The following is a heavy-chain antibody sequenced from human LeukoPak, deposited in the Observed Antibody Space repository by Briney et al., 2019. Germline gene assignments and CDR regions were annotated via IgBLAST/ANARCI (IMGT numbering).Heavy chain of an antibody. CDR1: GFTFSSYS. V-gene: IGHV3-21*01. CDR2: IISSSSYI. J-gene: IGHJ6*02. D-gene: IGHD6-19*01. CDR3: ASRTGGWGPTWDV. Sequence: GGSLRLSCAASGFTFSSYSMNWVRQAPGKGLEWVSSIISSSSYIYYADSVKGRFTISRDNAKNSLYLQMNSLRAEDTAVYYCASRTGGWGPTWDVWGQGTTVTVSS.